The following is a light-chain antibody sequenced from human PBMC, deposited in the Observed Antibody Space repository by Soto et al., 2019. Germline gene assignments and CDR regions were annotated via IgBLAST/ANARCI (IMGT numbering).Light chain of an antibody. V-gene: IGKV1-9*01. Sequence: DIQLTQSPSFLSASVGDRVTITCRASQGISSYLAWYQQKPGKAPKLLISAAYALESGVPSRFSGSGSGTEFTLTISTLQPEDFATYYCQQLSTYPLTFGGGTKVDIK. CDR2: AAY. CDR3: QQLSTYPLT. CDR1: QGISSY. J-gene: IGKJ4*01.